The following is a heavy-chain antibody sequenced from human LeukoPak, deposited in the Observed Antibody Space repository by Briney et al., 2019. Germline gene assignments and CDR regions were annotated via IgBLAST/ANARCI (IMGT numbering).Heavy chain of an antibody. CDR2: IYPGDSET. J-gene: IGHJ5*02. D-gene: IGHD5-18*01. V-gene: IGHV5-51*01. CDR1: GYSFTSNW. CDR3: ARHRGYSYGLSGWFDP. Sequence: GESPKISCETSGYSFTSNWIAWVRQKPGKGLEWMGIIYPGDSETRYSPSFQGQVTISVDKSVRSAYLSWSSLKASDTAMYYCARHRGYSYGLSGWFDPWGQGTLVTVSS.